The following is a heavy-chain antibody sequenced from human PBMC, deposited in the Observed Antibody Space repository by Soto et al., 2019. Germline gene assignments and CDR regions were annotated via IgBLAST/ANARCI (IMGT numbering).Heavy chain of an antibody. J-gene: IGHJ6*03. CDR2: ISYDGSNK. D-gene: IGHD3-10*01. CDR3: AKVEGSVTQITDHYYYYYYMDV. CDR1: GFTFSSYG. Sequence: PGGSLRLSCAASGFTFSSYGMHWVRQAPGKGLEWVAVISYDGSNKYYADSVKGRFTISRDNSKNTLYLQMNSLRAEDTAVYYCAKVEGSVTQITDHYYYYYYMDVWGKGTTVTVSS. V-gene: IGHV3-30*18.